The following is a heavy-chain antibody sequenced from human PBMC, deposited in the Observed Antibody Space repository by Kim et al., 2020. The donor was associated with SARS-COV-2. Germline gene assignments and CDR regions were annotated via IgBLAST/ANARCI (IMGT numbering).Heavy chain of an antibody. CDR3: ARVLGHPNYGSGSYPHDY. Sequence: SETLSLTCAVYGGSFSGYSWCWIRQPPGKGLEWIGEINHSGRTNYNPTLKSRVTISVDTTKNQFSLKLSSVTAADTAGYYCARVLGHPNYGSGSYPHDYWGQGTLVTVSS. J-gene: IGHJ4*02. V-gene: IGHV4-34*01. CDR2: INHSGRT. D-gene: IGHD3-10*01. CDR1: GGSFSGYS.